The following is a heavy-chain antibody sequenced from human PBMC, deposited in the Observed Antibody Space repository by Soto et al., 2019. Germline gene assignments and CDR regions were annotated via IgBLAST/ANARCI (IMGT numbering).Heavy chain of an antibody. J-gene: IGHJ6*02. CDR1: GFTFSSYS. CDR2: ITSSSSYI. CDR3: ARESGYYTYGMDV. V-gene: IGHV3-21*01. D-gene: IGHD3-3*01. Sequence: EVQLVESGGGLVKPGGSLRLSCAASGFTFSSYSMNWVRQAPGKGLEWVSSITSSSSYIDYADSVKGRFTISRDNAKHSLYLQMNSLRAEDTAVYYCARESGYYTYGMDVWGHGTTVTVSS.